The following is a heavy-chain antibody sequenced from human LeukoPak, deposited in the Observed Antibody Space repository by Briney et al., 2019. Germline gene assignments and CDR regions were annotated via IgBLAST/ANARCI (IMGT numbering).Heavy chain of an antibody. CDR1: GGSISSGGYY. J-gene: IGHJ4*02. CDR3: ARSPYYYDSSGYPDVGYFDY. Sequence: SETLSLTCTVSGGSISSGGYYWSWIRQHPGKGLEWIGDIYYSGSTYYNPSLKSRVTISVDTSKNQFSLKLSSVTAADTAVYYCARSPYYYDSSGYPDVGYFDYWGQGTLVTVSS. V-gene: IGHV4-31*03. CDR2: IYYSGST. D-gene: IGHD3-22*01.